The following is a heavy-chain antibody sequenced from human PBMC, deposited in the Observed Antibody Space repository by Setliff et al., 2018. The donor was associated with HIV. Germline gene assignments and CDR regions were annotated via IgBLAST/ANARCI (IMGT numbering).Heavy chain of an antibody. J-gene: IGHJ4*02. Sequence: HPGGSLRLSCAASGFTFTDYPMHWVRQSPGRGLEWLAVISSDGSDQYLVDSVKGRFTISTDSSKNTLHLQMNSLRVDDSAVYFCARGSADRVFGGIQLVAIFDSWGQGTQVTVSS. CDR3: ARGSADRVFGGIQLVAIFDS. D-gene: IGHD3-16*01. CDR1: GFTFTDYP. V-gene: IGHV3-30*04. CDR2: ISSDGSDQ.